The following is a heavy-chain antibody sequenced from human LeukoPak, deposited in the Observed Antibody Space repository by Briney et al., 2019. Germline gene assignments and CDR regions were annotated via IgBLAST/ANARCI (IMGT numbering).Heavy chain of an antibody. D-gene: IGHD3-22*01. CDR3: AKDRSDYYYDTTGPLNH. CDR1: GFTFSSHG. Sequence: PGGSLRLSCAASGFTFSSHGMHWFRQAPGKGLEWVAFIRHDGSNKYYADSVKGRFTISRDNSKNTLYVQMNSLRAEDTAVYYCAKDRSDYYYDTTGPLNHWGQGTLVTVSS. V-gene: IGHV3-30*02. CDR2: IRHDGSNK. J-gene: IGHJ5*02.